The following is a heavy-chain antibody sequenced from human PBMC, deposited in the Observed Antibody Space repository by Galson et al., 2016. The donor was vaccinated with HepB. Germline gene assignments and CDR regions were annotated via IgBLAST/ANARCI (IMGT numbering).Heavy chain of an antibody. CDR2: ISGSINAT. CDR1: GFTFTNYA. Sequence: SLRLSCAASGFTFTNYAMTWVRQAPGKRLQWVSGISGSINATYYADSVKGRFIISRDDSKNTLYLQMHSLRAEDTALYYCAKLPSRYYGSGAGYGMDIWGQGTTVTVSS. CDR3: AKLPSRYYGSGAGYGMDI. J-gene: IGHJ6*01. V-gene: IGHV3-23*01. D-gene: IGHD3-10*01.